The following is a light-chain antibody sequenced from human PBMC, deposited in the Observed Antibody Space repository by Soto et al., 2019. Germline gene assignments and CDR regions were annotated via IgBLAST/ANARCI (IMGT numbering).Light chain of an antibody. CDR1: SSDVGGYNY. CDR2: DVS. J-gene: IGLJ1*01. V-gene: IGLV2-14*03. Sequence: SALTKPAYVYGSPGQSITISCTGTSSDVGGYNYVSWYQHHPGKAPKLIIYDVSNRPSGVSIRFSGSKSDNTASLTISGLQPEDEADYHCSSYTTSNTRQIVFGTGTKVTVL. CDR3: SSYTTSNTRQIV.